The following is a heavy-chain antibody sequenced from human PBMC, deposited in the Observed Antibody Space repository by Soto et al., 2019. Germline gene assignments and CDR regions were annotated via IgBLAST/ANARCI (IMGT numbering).Heavy chain of an antibody. V-gene: IGHV3-30*18. D-gene: IGHD6-25*01. J-gene: IGHJ6*02. CDR3: AKDQVSVAARSIPIYYYYGMDV. CDR2: ISYDGSNK. CDR1: GFTFSSYG. Sequence: PGGSLRLSCAASGFTFSSYGMHWVRQAPGKGLEWVAVISYDGSNKYYADSVKGRFTISRDNSKNTLYLQMNSLRAEDTAVYYCAKDQVSVAARSIPIYYYYGMDVWGQGTTVTVSS.